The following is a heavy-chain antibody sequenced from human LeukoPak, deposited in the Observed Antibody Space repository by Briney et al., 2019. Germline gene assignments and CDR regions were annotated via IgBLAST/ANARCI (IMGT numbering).Heavy chain of an antibody. V-gene: IGHV4-59*08. CDR1: GGSISSYH. CDR2: IYYSGST. D-gene: IGHD5-18*01. CDR3: ARRTAMAYFDY. J-gene: IGHJ4*02. Sequence: SETLSLTCTVSGGSISSYHWSWIRQPPGKGLEWIGYIYYSGSTNYNPSLKSRVTISVDTSKNQFSLKLSSVTAADTAVYYCARRTAMAYFDYWGQGTLVTVSS.